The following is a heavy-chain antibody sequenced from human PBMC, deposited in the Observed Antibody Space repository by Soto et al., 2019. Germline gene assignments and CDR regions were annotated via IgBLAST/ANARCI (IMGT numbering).Heavy chain of an antibody. Sequence: PSETLSLTCAVYGGSFSGYYWSWIRQPPGKGLEWIGEITHSGSTYYNPSLKSRVTISVDTSKNQFSLKLYSVTAADTALYYCARGSDYAKTGYWGQGTLVTVSS. D-gene: IGHD4-17*01. CDR1: GGSFSGYY. CDR3: ARGSDYAKTGY. CDR2: ITHSGST. V-gene: IGHV4-34*01. J-gene: IGHJ4*02.